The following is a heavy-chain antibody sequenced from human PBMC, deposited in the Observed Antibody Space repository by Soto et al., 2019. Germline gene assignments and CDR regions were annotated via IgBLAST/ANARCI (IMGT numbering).Heavy chain of an antibody. D-gene: IGHD1-26*01. Sequence: PVGSLRLSCAASGFTFSSYGMHWVRQAPGKGLEWVAVIWYDGSNKYYADSVKGRFTISRDNSKNTLYLQMNSLRAEDTAVYYCARGLRGGATALNAFDIWGQGTMVTVSS. CDR1: GFTFSSYG. CDR2: IWYDGSNK. V-gene: IGHV3-33*01. J-gene: IGHJ3*02. CDR3: ARGLRGGATALNAFDI.